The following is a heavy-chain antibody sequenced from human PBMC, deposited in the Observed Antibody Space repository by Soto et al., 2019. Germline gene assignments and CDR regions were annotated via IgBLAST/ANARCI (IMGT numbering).Heavy chain of an antibody. D-gene: IGHD2-2*01. V-gene: IGHV3-21*01. CDR3: AREDGEYQLLSGPGLDF. Sequence: GASLKISCAASGFTFSSYSMNWVRQAPGKGLEWVSSISSSSSYIYYADSVKGRFTISRDNAKNSLYLQMNSLRAEDTAVYYCAREDGEYQLLSGPGLDFWGQGTLVTVSS. J-gene: IGHJ4*02. CDR1: GFTFSSYS. CDR2: ISSSSSYI.